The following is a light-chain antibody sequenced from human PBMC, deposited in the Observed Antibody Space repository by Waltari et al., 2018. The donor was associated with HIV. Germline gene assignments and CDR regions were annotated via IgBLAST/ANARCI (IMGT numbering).Light chain of an antibody. CDR2: DVS. CDR3: CSYTSSDTWV. CDR1: GKDLGAFDY. J-gene: IGLJ3*02. V-gene: IGLV2-14*03. Sequence: QSALTQPASVSRSPGQSVTVSCPGSGKDLGAFDYVSWFQQHPEKAPQLIILDVSKRPSGISDRFSASKSGNTASLTISGLQPEDEADYFCCSYTSSDTWVFGGGTKVTVL.